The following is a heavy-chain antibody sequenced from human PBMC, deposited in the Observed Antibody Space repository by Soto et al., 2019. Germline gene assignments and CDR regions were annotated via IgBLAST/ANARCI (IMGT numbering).Heavy chain of an antibody. CDR1: GGSFSGYY. CDR3: ARGKYYYVSSGNRNYYYYYGMDV. D-gene: IGHD3-22*01. Sequence: SETLSLTCAVYGGSFSGYYWSWIRQPPGKGLEWIGEINHSGSTNYNPSLKSRVTISVDTSKNQFSLKLSSVTAADTAVYYCARGKYYYVSSGNRNYYYYYGMDVWGQGTTVTVSS. V-gene: IGHV4-34*01. CDR2: INHSGST. J-gene: IGHJ6*02.